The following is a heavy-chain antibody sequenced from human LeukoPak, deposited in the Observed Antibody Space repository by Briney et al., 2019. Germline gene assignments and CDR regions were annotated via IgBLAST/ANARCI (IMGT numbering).Heavy chain of an antibody. CDR2: IYHSGST. Sequence: PSQTLSLTCAVSGGSISSGGYSWSWIRQPPGKGLEWIGYIYHSGSTYYNPSLKSRVTISVDRSKNQFSLKLSSVTAADTAVYYCARVSVPEWYFDLWGRGTLVTVSS. J-gene: IGHJ2*01. CDR3: ARVSVPEWYFDL. V-gene: IGHV4-30-2*01. CDR1: GGSISSGGYS.